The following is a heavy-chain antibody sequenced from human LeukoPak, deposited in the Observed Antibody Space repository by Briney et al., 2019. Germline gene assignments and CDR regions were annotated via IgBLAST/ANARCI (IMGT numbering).Heavy chain of an antibody. Sequence: ASVEVSCKASGYTFTSYDINWVRQAPGQGLEWMGWISAYNGNTNYAQKLQGRVTMTTDTSTSTAYMELRSLRSDDTAVYYCARLFLLGVTIRAYFDYWGQGTLVTVSS. CDR3: ARLFLLGVTIRAYFDY. D-gene: IGHD2-21*01. CDR1: GYTFTSYD. V-gene: IGHV1-18*01. CDR2: ISAYNGNT. J-gene: IGHJ4*02.